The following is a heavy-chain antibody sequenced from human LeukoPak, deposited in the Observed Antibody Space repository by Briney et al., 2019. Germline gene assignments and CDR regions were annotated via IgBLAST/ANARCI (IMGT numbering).Heavy chain of an antibody. V-gene: IGHV3-30*18. CDR2: ISYDGSNK. D-gene: IGHD3-16*02. J-gene: IGHJ4*02. CDR3: AKALLGELSLEGY. Sequence: GGSLRLSCAASGFTFSSYGMHWVRQAPGKGLEWVAVISYDGSNKYYADSVKGRFTISRDNSKNTLYLQMNSLRAEDTAVYYCAKALLGELSLEGYWGQGTLVTVSS. CDR1: GFTFSSYG.